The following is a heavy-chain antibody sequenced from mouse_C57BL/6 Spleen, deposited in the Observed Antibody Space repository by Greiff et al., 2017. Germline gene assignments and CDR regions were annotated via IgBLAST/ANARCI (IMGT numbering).Heavy chain of an antibody. CDR2: IRNKANGYTT. CDR1: GFTFTDYY. V-gene: IGHV7-3*01. J-gene: IGHJ4*01. CDR3: ARLFYDYDLYYAMDY. Sequence: EVQLVESGGGLVQPGGSLSLSCAASGFTFTDYYMSWVRQPPGKALEWLGFIRNKANGYTTEYSASVKGRFTISRDNSQSILYLQMNALRADDSATYYCARLFYDYDLYYAMDYWGQGTSVTVSS. D-gene: IGHD2-4*01.